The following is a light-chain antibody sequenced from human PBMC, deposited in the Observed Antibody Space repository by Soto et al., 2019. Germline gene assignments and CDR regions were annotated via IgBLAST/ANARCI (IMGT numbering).Light chain of an antibody. CDR3: TSYKTDDTFL. CDR2: EAT. J-gene: IGLJ1*01. Sequence: QSVLTQPPSVSGSPGQSITVSCTGTSSDSGASNFVSWYQHLPGRAPKVIIFEATNRPSGVSNRFSGSKSGITASLTICGHKADDEAEYFCTSYKTDDTFLFGTGTKV. CDR1: SSDSGASNF. V-gene: IGLV2-14*01.